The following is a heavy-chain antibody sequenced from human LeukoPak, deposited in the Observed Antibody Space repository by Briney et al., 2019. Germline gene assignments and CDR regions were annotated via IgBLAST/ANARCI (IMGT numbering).Heavy chain of an antibody. V-gene: IGHV4-34*01. CDR2: INHSGST. D-gene: IGHD6-19*01. J-gene: IGHJ4*02. Sequence: PSETQSLTCAVYGETFIHNFWTWIRQPPGKGLEWIGQINHSGSTYYNPSLKSRVTILVDTSKNQFSLKLTSVTAADTAVYYCARAMPYFYGSIAVPGTIDYWGQGILVTVSS. CDR1: GETFIHNF. CDR3: ARAMPYFYGSIAVPGTIDY.